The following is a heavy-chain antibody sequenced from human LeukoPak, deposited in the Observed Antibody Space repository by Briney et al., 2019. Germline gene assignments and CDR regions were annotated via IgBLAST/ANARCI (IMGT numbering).Heavy chain of an antibody. D-gene: IGHD3-22*01. CDR2: TRNKVNSYTT. J-gene: IGHJ3*02. V-gene: IGHV3-72*01. CDR3: ARGGYFDSSGYFQNAFDI. CDR1: GFAFSDYY. Sequence: QPGGSLRLSCAASGFAFSDYYMDWVRQAPGKGLEWAGRTRNKVNSYTTTYAASVKGRFTISRDDSKNSLYLQMNSLKTEDTAVYYCARGGYFDSSGYFQNAFDIWGQGTMVTVSS.